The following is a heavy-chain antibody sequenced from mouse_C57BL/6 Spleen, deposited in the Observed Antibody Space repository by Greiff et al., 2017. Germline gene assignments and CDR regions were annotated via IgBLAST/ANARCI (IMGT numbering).Heavy chain of an antibody. Sequence: VQLQESGAELVRPGASVTLSCKASGYTFTDYEMHWVKQTPVHGLEWIGAIDPETGGTAYNQKFKGKAILTADKSSSTAYMELRSLTSEDSAVYYCTRRFGHYSNYEGAMDYWGQGTSVTVSS. CDR1: GYTFTDYE. J-gene: IGHJ4*01. CDR3: TRRFGHYSNYEGAMDY. D-gene: IGHD2-5*01. V-gene: IGHV1-15*01. CDR2: IDPETGGT.